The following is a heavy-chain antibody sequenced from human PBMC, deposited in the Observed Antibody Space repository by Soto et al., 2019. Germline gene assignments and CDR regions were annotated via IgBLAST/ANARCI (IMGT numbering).Heavy chain of an antibody. D-gene: IGHD2-15*01. J-gene: IGHJ3*02. Sequence: ASVKVSCKASGYTFTSYGISWVRQAPGQGLEWMGWISAYNGNTNYAQKLQGRVTMTTDTSTSTAYMELRSLRSEDTAVYYCAREARLAYCSGGSCYSSDAFDIWGQGTMVTVSS. CDR2: ISAYNGNT. CDR3: AREARLAYCSGGSCYSSDAFDI. V-gene: IGHV1-18*01. CDR1: GYTFTSYG.